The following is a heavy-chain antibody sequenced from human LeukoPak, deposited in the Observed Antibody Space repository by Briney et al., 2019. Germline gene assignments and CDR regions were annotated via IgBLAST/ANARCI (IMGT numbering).Heavy chain of an antibody. CDR3: AKRVPCSSSWPSFDY. D-gene: IGHD6-13*01. CDR1: GFTFSSYA. J-gene: IGHJ4*02. CDR2: ITDSGGNS. V-gene: IGHV3-23*01. Sequence: GGSLRLSCAASGFTFSSYAMSWVRQAPGKGLEWVSAITDSGGNSYYADSVKGRFTISRDNSKNTLFLQMNSLRGEDTAVYYCAKRVPCSSSWPSFDYWGQGTLVTVSS.